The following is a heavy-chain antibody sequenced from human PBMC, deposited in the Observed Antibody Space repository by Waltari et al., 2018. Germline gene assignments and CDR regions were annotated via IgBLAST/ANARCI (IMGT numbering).Heavy chain of an antibody. CDR2: IYYSGRT. Sequence: QLQLQESGPGLVKPSETLSLPCTVSGGSISSSSYYWGWIRQPPGKGLEWIGSIYYSGRTYYNPSLKSRVTISVDTSKNQFSLKLSSVTAADTAVYYCARQGPGSGSYRVDYWGQGTLVTVSS. CDR1: GGSISSSSYY. J-gene: IGHJ4*02. D-gene: IGHD3-10*01. CDR3: ARQGPGSGSYRVDY. V-gene: IGHV4-39*01.